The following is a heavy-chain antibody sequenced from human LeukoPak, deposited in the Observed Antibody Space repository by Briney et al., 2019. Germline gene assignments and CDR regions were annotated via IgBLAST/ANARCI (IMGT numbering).Heavy chain of an antibody. D-gene: IGHD4-11*01. CDR2: VYYSGST. CDR3: ARDYSNYIIDY. CDR1: GGSISTYY. Sequence: SETLSLTCTVSGGSISTYYWSWIRQPPGKGLEWIGYVYYSGSTNYNPSLKSRVTISVYTSKNQFSLTLSSVTASDTAVYYCARDYSNYIIDYWGQGTLVTVSS. V-gene: IGHV4-59*01. J-gene: IGHJ4*02.